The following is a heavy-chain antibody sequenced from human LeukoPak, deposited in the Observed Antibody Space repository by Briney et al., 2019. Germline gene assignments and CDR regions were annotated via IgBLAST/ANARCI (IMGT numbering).Heavy chain of an antibody. Sequence: SETLSLTCSVSGGAICSHYWSWIRQPAGKGLEWIGRVYPGGSTNYNPSLKSRVSMSMDTSKNQFSLILNSVTAADTAVYYCARDGTVGKAVLWGIKPDFQYYYLDVWGKGTMVSVSS. D-gene: IGHD3-16*01. CDR1: GGAICSHY. CDR3: ARDGTVGKAVLWGIKPDFQYYYLDV. J-gene: IGHJ6*03. V-gene: IGHV4-4*07. CDR2: VYPGGST.